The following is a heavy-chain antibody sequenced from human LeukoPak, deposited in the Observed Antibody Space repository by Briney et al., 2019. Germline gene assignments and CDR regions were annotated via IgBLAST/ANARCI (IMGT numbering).Heavy chain of an antibody. CDR1: GYTFTSYG. D-gene: IGHD2-21*01. CDR2: ISTYNGNT. V-gene: IGHV1-18*01. J-gene: IGHJ6*02. CDR3: ARGGGGGTYYYFGMDV. Sequence: ASVKVSCTASGYTFTSYGISWVRQAPGQGLEWMGWISTYNGNTNYAQNLQGRATMTSDTSTSTAYMELRSLRSDDTAVYYCARGGGGGTYYYFGMDVWGQGTTVSVSS.